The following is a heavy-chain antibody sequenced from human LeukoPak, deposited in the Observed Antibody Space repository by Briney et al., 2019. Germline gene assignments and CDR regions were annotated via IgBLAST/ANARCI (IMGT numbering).Heavy chain of an antibody. D-gene: IGHD5-12*01. Sequence: KPGGSLRLSCAASGFTFSSYSMNWVRQAPGTGLEWVSSISSSSSSIYYADSVKGRFTISRDNAKNSLYLQMNSLRAEDTAVYYCARVRIKYSGHNLDAFDIWGQGTMVTVSS. CDR1: GFTFSSYS. CDR2: ISSSSSSI. V-gene: IGHV3-21*01. CDR3: ARVRIKYSGHNLDAFDI. J-gene: IGHJ3*02.